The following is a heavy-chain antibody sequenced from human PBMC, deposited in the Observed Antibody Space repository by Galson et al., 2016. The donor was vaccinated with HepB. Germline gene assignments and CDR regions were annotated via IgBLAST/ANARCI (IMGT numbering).Heavy chain of an antibody. CDR3: ARNTIFGVSRGAWFDP. V-gene: IGHV1-69*13. CDR2: ISPIFGTT. CDR1: GGTFSSYG. D-gene: IGHD3-3*01. J-gene: IGHJ5*02. Sequence: SVKVSCKASGGTFSSYGIVWVRQAPGQGLEWMGGISPIFGTTNYAQKFQGRVTITADESTTTAYMELSSLRSEETAVYYCARNTIFGVSRGAWFDPWGQGTLVTVSS.